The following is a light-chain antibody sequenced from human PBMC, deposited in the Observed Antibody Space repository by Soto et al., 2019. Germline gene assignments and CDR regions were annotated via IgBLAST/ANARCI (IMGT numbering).Light chain of an antibody. J-gene: IGKJ2*01. CDR3: QQYHNWPPQYT. Sequence: EIVMTQSPASLSVSPGDGATLSCRASQSVASNLAWYQQKPGQGLRLLIHGASTRAAGFPARFSGSGSGTDFTLTISSLQSEDFAVYYCQQYHNWPPQYTFGQGTKLQIK. V-gene: IGKV3-15*01. CDR2: GAS. CDR1: QSVASN.